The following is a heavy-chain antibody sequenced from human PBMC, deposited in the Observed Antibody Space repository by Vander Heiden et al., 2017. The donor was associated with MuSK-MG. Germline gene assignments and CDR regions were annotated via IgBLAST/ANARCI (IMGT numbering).Heavy chain of an antibody. J-gene: IGHJ4*02. CDR1: GGSISSYY. V-gene: IGHV4-59*01. Sequence: QVQLQESGPGLVKPSETLSLTCTVSGGSISSYYWSWIRQPPGKGLEWIGYIYYSGSTNYNPSLKSRVTISVDTSKNQFSLKLRSVTAADTAVYYCARGGDYDFWSGYDYWVQGTLVAVSS. CDR2: IYYSGST. CDR3: ARGGDYDFWSGYDY. D-gene: IGHD3-3*01.